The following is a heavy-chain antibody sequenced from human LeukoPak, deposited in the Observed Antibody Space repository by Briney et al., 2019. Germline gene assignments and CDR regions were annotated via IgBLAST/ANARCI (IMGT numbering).Heavy chain of an antibody. CDR1: GGSFGGYY. CDR2: INHSGST. D-gene: IGHD4-17*01. CDR3: ARRSPNYGEEGDY. J-gene: IGHJ4*02. Sequence: SETLSLTCAVYGGSFGGYYWSWIRQPPGKGLEWSGEINHSGSTNYNPSLKSRVTISVDTSKNQFSLKLSSVTAADTAVYYCARRSPNYGEEGDYWGQGTLDTVSS. V-gene: IGHV4-34*01.